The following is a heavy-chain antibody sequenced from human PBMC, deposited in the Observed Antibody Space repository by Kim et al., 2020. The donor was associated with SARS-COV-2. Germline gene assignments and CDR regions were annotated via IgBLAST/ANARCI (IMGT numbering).Heavy chain of an antibody. D-gene: IGHD3-9*01. Sequence: ASVKVSCKASGYTFTNYGISWVRQAPGQGLEWMGWISVYNGKTDYAHKVQGRVTLTTDTSTNTAYMDLRSLTSDDTAVYYCVRAAYETLTGYHLHWGQGTLVTVSS. CDR3: VRAAYETLTGYHLH. J-gene: IGHJ4*02. V-gene: IGHV1-18*04. CDR1: GYTFTNYG. CDR2: ISVYNGKT.